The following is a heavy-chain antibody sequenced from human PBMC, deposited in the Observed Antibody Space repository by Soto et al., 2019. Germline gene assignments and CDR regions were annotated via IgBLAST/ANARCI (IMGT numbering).Heavy chain of an antibody. CDR2: INHSGST. J-gene: IGHJ4*02. V-gene: IGHV4-34*01. CDR3: ARSRLGEVFDY. Sequence: QVQLQQWGAGLLKPSETLSLTCAVYGGSFSGYYWSWIRQPPGNGLEWIGEINHSGSTNYNPSLKSRVTISVDTSKNQFSLKLSSVTAADTAVYYCARSRLGEVFDYWGQGTLVTVSS. D-gene: IGHD3-16*01. CDR1: GGSFSGYY.